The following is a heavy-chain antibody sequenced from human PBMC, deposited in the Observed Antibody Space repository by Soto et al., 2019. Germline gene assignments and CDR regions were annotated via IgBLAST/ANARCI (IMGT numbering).Heavy chain of an antibody. CDR3: AKSVSHWNDGFFDY. D-gene: IGHD1-1*01. J-gene: IGHJ4*02. Sequence: QVQLVESGGGVVQPGRSLRLSCAASGFTFSSYGMHWVRQAPGKGLEWVAIISYDEINKYYADSVKGRFTISRDNSKNTLYLKMNSLRAEDTAVYYCAKSVSHWNDGFFDYWGQGTLVTVSS. V-gene: IGHV3-30*18. CDR2: ISYDEINK. CDR1: GFTFSSYG.